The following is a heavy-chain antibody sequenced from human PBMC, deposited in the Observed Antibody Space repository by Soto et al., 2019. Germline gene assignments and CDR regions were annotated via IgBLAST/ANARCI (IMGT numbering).Heavy chain of an antibody. CDR1: GSIFSSYG. Sequence: PGGSLRLSCAASGSIFSSYGMHWVRQAPGKGLEWVAVTSYDGRNNNYADSVRGRFTISRDNSKNTLYLQMNSLRAEDTAVYYCAKGQYCSGGSCYFNPSDYWGQGSLVTVSS. J-gene: IGHJ4*02. D-gene: IGHD2-15*01. CDR3: AKGQYCSGGSCYFNPSDY. CDR2: TSYDGRNN. V-gene: IGHV3-30*18.